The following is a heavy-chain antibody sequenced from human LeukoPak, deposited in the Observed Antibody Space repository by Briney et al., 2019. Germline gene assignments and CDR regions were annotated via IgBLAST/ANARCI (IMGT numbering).Heavy chain of an antibody. J-gene: IGHJ4*02. CDR3: ARVRGAVAGRYYFDY. CDR2: ISYDGSNK. CDR1: GFTFSSYG. V-gene: IGHV3-33*01. D-gene: IGHD6-19*01. Sequence: PGRSLRLSCAASGFTFSSYGMHWVRQAPGKGLEWVAIISYDGSNKYYADSVKGRFTISRGNSKNTLYLQVNSLRAEDTAVFYCARVRGAVAGRYYFDYWGQGTLVTVSS.